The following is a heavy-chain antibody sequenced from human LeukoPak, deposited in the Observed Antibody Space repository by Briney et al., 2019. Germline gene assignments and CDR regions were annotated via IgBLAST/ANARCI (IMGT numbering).Heavy chain of an antibody. Sequence: GGSLRLSCAASGFTFSSYSMNWVRQAPGEGLQWVSSIGSGSVSIYYADSVKGRFTISRDNAKNSLYLQMNSLRAEDTAVYYCASYGDHGHWGQGTLVTVSS. D-gene: IGHD4-17*01. CDR2: IGSGSVSI. J-gene: IGHJ4*02. CDR1: GFTFSSYS. CDR3: ASYGDHGH. V-gene: IGHV3-48*01.